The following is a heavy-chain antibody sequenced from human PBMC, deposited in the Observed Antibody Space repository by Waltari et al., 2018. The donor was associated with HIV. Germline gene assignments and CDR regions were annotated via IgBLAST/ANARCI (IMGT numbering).Heavy chain of an antibody. CDR2: ISDFESNT. Sequence: QVQLVQSGAEVKEPGASVTVSCKASGYTFTSYGISWVRQAPGQGLEWMGWISDFESNTRYARKFQDRVTGTADTSTSTAYMERGSLRSDDTAGYYWARDLGVRGGYDLGYWGQGTLVTVAS. V-gene: IGHV1-18*01. CDR1: GYTFTSYG. CDR3: ARDLGVRGGYDLGY. J-gene: IGHJ4*02. D-gene: IGHD5-12*01.